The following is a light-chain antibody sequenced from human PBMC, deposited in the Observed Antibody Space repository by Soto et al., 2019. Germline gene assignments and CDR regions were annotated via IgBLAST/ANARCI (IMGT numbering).Light chain of an antibody. Sequence: QSVLTQPASVSGSPGPSITISCSGTSSDIGSYNHVAWYQQFPGKSPKLMIYAVSDRPSAVSDRFSGSKSGITASLTISGLQTEDEADYYCISYTDRQSYLFGTGTRAPS. CDR2: AVS. J-gene: IGLJ1*01. CDR3: ISYTDRQSYL. V-gene: IGLV2-14*03. CDR1: SSDIGSYNH.